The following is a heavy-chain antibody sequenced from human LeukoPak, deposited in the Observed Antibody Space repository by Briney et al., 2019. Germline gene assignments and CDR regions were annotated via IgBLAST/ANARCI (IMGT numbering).Heavy chain of an antibody. CDR2: TYYSGST. D-gene: IGHD3-16*01. Sequence: PSETLSLTCSVSGGSISSYYWSWIRQPPRKGLEWIGYTYYSGSTNYNPSLKSRVTISKDMSKNQFSLRLTSVTAADTAVYYCARVGGAPLGAFDIWGQGTMVTVSS. J-gene: IGHJ3*02. CDR1: GGSISSYY. V-gene: IGHV4-59*01. CDR3: ARVGGAPLGAFDI.